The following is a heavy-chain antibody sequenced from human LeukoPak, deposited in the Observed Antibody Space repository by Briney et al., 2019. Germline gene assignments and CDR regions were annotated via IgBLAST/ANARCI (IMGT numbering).Heavy chain of an antibody. V-gene: IGHV3-23*01. Sequence: PGGSLRLPCAASGFTFSSYAMSWVRQAPGKGLEWVSGISGSGGSTYYADSVKGRFTISRDNSKNTLYLQMNSLRAEDTAVYYCAKGGDYDFWSAPFDYWGQGTLVTVSS. CDR3: AKGGDYDFWSAPFDY. J-gene: IGHJ4*02. CDR2: ISGSGGST. CDR1: GFTFSSYA. D-gene: IGHD3-3*01.